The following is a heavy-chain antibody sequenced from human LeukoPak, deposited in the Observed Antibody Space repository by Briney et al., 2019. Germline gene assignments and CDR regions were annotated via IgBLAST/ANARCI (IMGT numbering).Heavy chain of an antibody. CDR3: ARGTMIVPTALGIDAFDI. J-gene: IGHJ3*02. V-gene: IGHV3-33*01. CDR1: GFTFSSYG. D-gene: IGHD3-22*01. Sequence: GRSLRLSCAASGFTFSSYGMRWVRQAPGKGLEWVAVIWYDGSNKYYADSVKGRFTISRDNSKNTLYLQMNSLRAEDTAVYYCARGTMIVPTALGIDAFDIWGQGTMVTVSS. CDR2: IWYDGSNK.